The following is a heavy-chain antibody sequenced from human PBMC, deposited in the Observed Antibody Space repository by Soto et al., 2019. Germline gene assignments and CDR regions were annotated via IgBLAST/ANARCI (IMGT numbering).Heavy chain of an antibody. V-gene: IGHV1-69*13. CDR3: ARGWDHYDASGLLTWFDP. D-gene: IGHD3-22*01. CDR2: IIPVFGTP. Sequence: SVKVSCKASGGIFSDYCIIWVRQALGQGLEWMGGIIPVFGTPNYAQKFQGRVTITADESTTTAYMELRSLTSDDTAVYYCARGWDHYDASGLLTWFDPWGQGTLVTVSS. CDR1: GGIFSDYC. J-gene: IGHJ5*02.